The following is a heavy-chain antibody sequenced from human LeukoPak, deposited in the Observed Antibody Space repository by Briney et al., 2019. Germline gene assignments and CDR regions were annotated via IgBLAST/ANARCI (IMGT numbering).Heavy chain of an antibody. CDR1: GYTFTSYA. V-gene: IGHV1-18*01. CDR3: AREGLLWFGELGE. D-gene: IGHD3-10*01. CDR2: ISPYNGDR. J-gene: IGHJ4*02. Sequence: ASVKVSCKASGYTFTSYAITWVRQAPGQGPEWMGWISPYNGDRRDALKFQDRVTMTTDTSTTTAYMELRSLRSDDTAVYYCAREGLLWFGELGEWGQGTLVTVSS.